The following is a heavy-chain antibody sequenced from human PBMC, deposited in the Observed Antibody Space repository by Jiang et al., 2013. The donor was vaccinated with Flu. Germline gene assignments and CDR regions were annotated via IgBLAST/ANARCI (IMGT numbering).Heavy chain of an antibody. V-gene: IGHV3-11*03. Sequence: FTISRDNAKNSLYLQMNSLRAEDTAVYYCARFDSWGQGTLVTVSS. J-gene: IGHJ4*02. CDR3: ARFDS.